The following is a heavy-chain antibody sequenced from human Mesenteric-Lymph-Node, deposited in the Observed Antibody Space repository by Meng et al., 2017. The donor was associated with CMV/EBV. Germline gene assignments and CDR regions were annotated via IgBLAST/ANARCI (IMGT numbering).Heavy chain of an antibody. V-gene: IGHV3-23*03. CDR3: ARVIPPNYYYYYIMDV. J-gene: IGHJ6*02. CDR2: IYSGGSST. Sequence: GESLKISCAVSGFTFSSYAMSWVRQVSGKGLEWVSVIYSGGSSTYYADSVQGRFTISRDNAQNSLSLQMDSLRAEDTAVYYCARVIPPNYYYYYIMDVWGQGTTVTVSS. D-gene: IGHD2-21*01. CDR1: GFTFSSYA.